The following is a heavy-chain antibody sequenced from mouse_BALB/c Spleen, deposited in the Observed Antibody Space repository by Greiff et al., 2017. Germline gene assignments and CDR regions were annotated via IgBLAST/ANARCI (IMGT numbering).Heavy chain of an antibody. V-gene: IGHV3-2*02. CDR2: ISYSGST. J-gene: IGHJ4*01. CDR1: GYSITSDYA. Sequence: EVQLQESGPGLVKPSQSLSLTCTVTGYSITSDYAWNWIRQFPGNKLEWMGYISYSGSTSYNPSLKSRISITRDTSKNQFFLQLNSVTTEDTATYYCARSEGNSMDYWGQGTSVTVSS. CDR3: ARSEGNSMDY. D-gene: IGHD2-1*01.